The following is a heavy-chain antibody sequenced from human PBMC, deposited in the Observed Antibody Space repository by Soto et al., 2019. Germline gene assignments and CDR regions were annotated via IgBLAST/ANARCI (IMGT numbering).Heavy chain of an antibody. CDR2: ISYDSSNK. Sequence: VQLLESGGGLIQPGGSLRLSCAASGFTFSYGIHWLRQAPGKGLEWVAYISYDSSNKFYGDSVKGRFTNSRDNSKNTQFLQMNSLRAEDTAVYYGAKLVIGYCSGNTCDDYWGQGTLVAVSS. J-gene: IGHJ4*02. D-gene: IGHD2-15*01. V-gene: IGHV3-30*18. CDR3: AKLVIGYCSGNTCDDY. CDR1: GFTFSYG.